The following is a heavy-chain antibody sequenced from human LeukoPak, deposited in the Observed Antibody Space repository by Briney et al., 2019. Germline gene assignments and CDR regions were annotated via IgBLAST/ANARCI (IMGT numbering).Heavy chain of an antibody. Sequence: SLTLSCAASGFTFDDYAMHWVRHAPAKGLEWVSGISWNSGSIGYADSVKGRFTISRDNAKNSLYLQMNSLRAEDTALYYCAKLAAEYYYYYYMDVWGKGTTVTVSS. CDR1: GFTFDDYA. J-gene: IGHJ6*03. CDR2: ISWNSGSI. V-gene: IGHV3-9*01. D-gene: IGHD6-13*01. CDR3: AKLAAEYYYYYYMDV.